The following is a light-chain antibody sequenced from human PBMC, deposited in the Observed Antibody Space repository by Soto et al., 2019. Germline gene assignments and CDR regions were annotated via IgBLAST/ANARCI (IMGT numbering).Light chain of an antibody. CDR2: DNN. J-gene: IGLJ1*01. V-gene: IGLV1-51*01. CDR3: GTWDSSLSAYV. Sequence: QSLLTQPASVSAAPGQKVTISCSGSISNIGNNYVSWYQQLPGTAPKLLIYDNNKRPSGIPDRFSDSKSGTSATLAITGLQTGDEADYYCGTWDSSLSAYVLGTGTKVNVL. CDR1: ISNIGNNY.